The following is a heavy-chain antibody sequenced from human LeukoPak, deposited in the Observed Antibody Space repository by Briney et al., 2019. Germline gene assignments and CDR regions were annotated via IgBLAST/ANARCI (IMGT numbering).Heavy chain of an antibody. Sequence: GASVKVSCKASGYTFTSYAMHWVRQAPGQRLEWMGWINAGNGNTKYSQKFQGRVTITRDTSASTAYMELRSLRSDDTAVYYCASPFYSNYAFDPWGQGTLVTVSS. CDR1: GYTFTSYA. V-gene: IGHV1-3*01. D-gene: IGHD4-11*01. J-gene: IGHJ5*02. CDR3: ASPFYSNYAFDP. CDR2: INAGNGNT.